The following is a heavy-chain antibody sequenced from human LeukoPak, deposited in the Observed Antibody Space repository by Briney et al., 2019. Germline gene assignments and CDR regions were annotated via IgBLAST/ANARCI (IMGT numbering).Heavy chain of an antibody. J-gene: IGHJ4*02. V-gene: IGHV1-46*01. CDR2: INPSGGST. D-gene: IGHD3-22*01. Sequence: GASVKVSCKASRYTFTSYYMHWVRQAPGQGLEWMGIINPSGGSTSYAQKFQGRVTMTRDTSTSTVYMELSSLRSEDTAVYYCARVKMGSGYLEGDEFDYWGQGTLVTVSS. CDR1: RYTFTSYY. CDR3: ARVKMGSGYLEGDEFDY.